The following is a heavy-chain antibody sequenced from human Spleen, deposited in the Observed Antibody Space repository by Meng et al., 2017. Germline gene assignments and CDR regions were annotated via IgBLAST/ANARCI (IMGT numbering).Heavy chain of an antibody. D-gene: IGHD6-13*01. CDR2: IYPGDSDT. CDR3: ARRDAKPGYPDTWYDWFDP. J-gene: IGHJ5*02. Sequence: GESLKISCKGSGYSFSAYWIVWVRQMPGKGLEWMGIIYPGDSDTTYSPSFPAQVTISADKSISTAYLQWGSLKVSDTAIYYCARRDAKPGYPDTWYDWFDPWGQGTLVTVSS. V-gene: IGHV5-51*01. CDR1: GYSFSAYW.